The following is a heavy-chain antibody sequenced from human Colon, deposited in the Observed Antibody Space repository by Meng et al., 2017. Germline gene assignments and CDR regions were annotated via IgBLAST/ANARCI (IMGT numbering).Heavy chain of an antibody. J-gene: IGHJ5*02. D-gene: IGHD2-21*01. CDR2: SYYSFKWNY. CDR3: ESAYWVQGFDP. V-gene: IGHV6-1*02. Sequence: QVSPPAAGPGLGPPSENLPLTCAMSGTIVSSTSGAWDWIRHSPRRGLEWLAKSYYSFKWNYDYAVSATVRITLNTAKYTYKVSLDFTTATTEAMDMYSCESAYWVQGFDPWGQGTLVTVSS. CDR1: GTIVSSTSGA.